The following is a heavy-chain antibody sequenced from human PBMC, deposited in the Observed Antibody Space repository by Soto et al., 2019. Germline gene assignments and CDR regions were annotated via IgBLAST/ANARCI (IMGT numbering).Heavy chain of an antibody. CDR1: GYTFTTYF. D-gene: IGHD6-25*01. CDR2: IFPGSGGT. CDR3: AREWQRGTDY. Sequence: GASVKVSCKASGYTFTTYFLHWVRQAPGQGLEWLGWIFPGSGGTNYARKFQGRVTMTRDTSINTAYMELSRLTSDDTGVYYCAREWQRGTDYWGQGALVTVSS. J-gene: IGHJ4*02. V-gene: IGHV1-2*02.